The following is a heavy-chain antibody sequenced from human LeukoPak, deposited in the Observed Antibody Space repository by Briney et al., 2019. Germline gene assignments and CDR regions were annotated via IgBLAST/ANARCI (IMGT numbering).Heavy chain of an antibody. CDR3: ARDLGSTGERRYYYDSSGYYYDAFDI. Sequence: SVKVSCKGSGCTFSRYTISWVRPAPGQGLEWMGGIIPILGIENYAQKFQGRVTITANKSTSTAYMELSSLRSEDTAVYYCARDLGSTGERRYYYDSSGYYYDAFDIWGQGTMVTVSS. V-gene: IGHV1-69*04. CDR2: IIPILGIE. CDR1: GCTFSRYT. J-gene: IGHJ3*02. D-gene: IGHD3-22*01.